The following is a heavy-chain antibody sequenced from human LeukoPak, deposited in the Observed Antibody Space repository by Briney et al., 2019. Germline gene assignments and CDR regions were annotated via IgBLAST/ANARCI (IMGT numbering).Heavy chain of an antibody. J-gene: IGHJ4*02. Sequence: PSETLSLTCSVSGGSIRSYFWSWIRQPAGKGLEWIGRIKSKTDGETTDYAAPVKGRFTISRDDSKNTLYLQMNSLKTEDTAVYYCTTGFRSHYYDSSGYYGGWSYWGQGTLVTASS. V-gene: IGHV3-15*01. D-gene: IGHD3-22*01. CDR1: GGSIRSYF. CDR3: TTGFRSHYYDSSGYYGGWSY. CDR2: IKSKTDGETT.